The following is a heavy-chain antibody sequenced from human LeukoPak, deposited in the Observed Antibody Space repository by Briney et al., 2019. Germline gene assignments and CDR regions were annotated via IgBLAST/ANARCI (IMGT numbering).Heavy chain of an antibody. D-gene: IGHD6-13*01. V-gene: IGHV1-2*02. CDR3: ARDNPKGGIAAAGMFDP. CDR2: INPNSGGT. J-gene: IGHJ5*02. CDR1: GYTFTGYY. Sequence: ASVKVSCKASGYTFTGYYMHWVRQAPGQGLEWMGWINPNSGGTNYAQKFQGRVTMTRDTSISTAYMELSRLRSDDTAVYYCARDNPKGGIAAAGMFDPWGQGTLVTVSS.